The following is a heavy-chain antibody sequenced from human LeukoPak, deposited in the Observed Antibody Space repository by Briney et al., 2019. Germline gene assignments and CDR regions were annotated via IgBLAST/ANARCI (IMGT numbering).Heavy chain of an antibody. CDR3: AKHPRPVRYFDS. CDR2: FSGTGEIT. J-gene: IGHJ4*02. Sequence: PGGSLRLSCAASGFTFSSYSMSWVRQAPGKGLEWVSTFSGTGEITYYADSVKGRFTISRDNSKNTLYLQMTSLRAEDTARYYCAKHPRPVRYFDSWGQGTLVTVSS. V-gene: IGHV3-23*01. D-gene: IGHD6-6*01. CDR1: GFTFSSYS.